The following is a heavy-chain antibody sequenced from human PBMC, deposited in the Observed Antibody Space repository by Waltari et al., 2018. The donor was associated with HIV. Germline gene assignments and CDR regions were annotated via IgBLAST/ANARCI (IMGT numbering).Heavy chain of an antibody. CDR2: ISPIFDIV. D-gene: IGHD2-8*01. CDR1: GGTFSSST. Sequence: QVQLVQSGAEIKRPGSSVKVSCKASGGTFSSSTISWVRQAPGQSLEWMGRISPIFDIVNYGQKFQGRLTITADKSTSTAYMELSSLRAEDTAIYFCARDYCINGPCFFYYGMDVWGQGTTVTVSS. J-gene: IGHJ6*02. V-gene: IGHV1-69*08. CDR3: ARDYCINGPCFFYYGMDV.